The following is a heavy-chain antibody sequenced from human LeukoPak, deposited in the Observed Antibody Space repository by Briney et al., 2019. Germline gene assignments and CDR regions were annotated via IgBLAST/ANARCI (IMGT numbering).Heavy chain of an antibody. V-gene: IGHV3-9*01. CDR1: GFTFDDYA. CDR2: ISWNSGSI. CDR3: AKDTHYYYYGMDV. J-gene: IGHJ6*02. Sequence: PGRSLRLSCAASGFTFDDYAMHWVRQAPGKGLEWVSGISWNSGSIGYADSVKGRFTISRDNAENSLYLQMNSLRAEDTALYYCAKDTHYYYYGMDVWGQGTTVTVSS.